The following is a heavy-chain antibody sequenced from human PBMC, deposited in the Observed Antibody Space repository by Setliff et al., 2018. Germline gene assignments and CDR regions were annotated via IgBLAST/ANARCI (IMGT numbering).Heavy chain of an antibody. CDR3: ARFSGHNYGSFDS. V-gene: IGHV1-69*13. CDR1: GGTFSSYA. D-gene: IGHD5-18*01. Sequence: SVKVSCKASGGTFSSYAISWVRQAPGQGLEWMGGIIPLFGTANYAQKFQGRVTITADESTSTAYMELSSLRSEDTAVYYCARFSGHNYGSFDSWGQGTLVTVSS. J-gene: IGHJ4*02. CDR2: IIPLFGTA.